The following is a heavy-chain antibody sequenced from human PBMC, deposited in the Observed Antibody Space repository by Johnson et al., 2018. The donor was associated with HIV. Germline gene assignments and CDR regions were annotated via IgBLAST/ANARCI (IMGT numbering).Heavy chain of an antibody. Sequence: QVQLVESGGALVQPGRSLRISCAASGFTFRSYAMHWVRQAPGKGLEWVAFISYDGSNKYYRDSVKGRFTISRDNSENTLYLQMNSLRVDDTAVYYCARPIARGASNIWGQGTMVTVSS. D-gene: IGHD1-26*01. J-gene: IGHJ3*02. CDR1: GFTFRSYA. CDR2: ISYDGSNK. V-gene: IGHV3-30*07. CDR3: ARPIARGASNI.